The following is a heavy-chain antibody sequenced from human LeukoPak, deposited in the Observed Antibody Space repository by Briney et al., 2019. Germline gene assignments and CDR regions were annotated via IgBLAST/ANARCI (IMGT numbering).Heavy chain of an antibody. CDR1: GGSFSGYY. V-gene: IGHV4-34*01. D-gene: IGHD6-19*01. Sequence: SETLSLTCAVYGGSFSGYYWSWIRQPPGKWLEWIGEINHSGSTNYNPSLKSRVTISVDTSKNQFSLKLSSVTAADTAVYYCARDPNPYSSGWYTFSGGFDYWGQGTLVTVSS. CDR3: ARDPNPYSSGWYTFSGGFDY. J-gene: IGHJ4*02. CDR2: INHSGST.